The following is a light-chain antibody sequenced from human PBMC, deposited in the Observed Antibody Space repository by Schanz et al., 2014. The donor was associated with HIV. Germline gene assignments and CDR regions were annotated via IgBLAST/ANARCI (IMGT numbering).Light chain of an antibody. Sequence: QSALTQPASVSGSPGQSITISCSGTSSDIGGSDYASWYQQHPGKAPKVIMYEVNKRPSGVSDRFSGSKSGNTASLTISGLQTDDEGDYYCSSFTATRTMVFGGGTKLTVL. CDR2: EVN. J-gene: IGLJ3*02. V-gene: IGLV2-14*01. CDR1: SSDIGGSDY. CDR3: SSFTATRTMV.